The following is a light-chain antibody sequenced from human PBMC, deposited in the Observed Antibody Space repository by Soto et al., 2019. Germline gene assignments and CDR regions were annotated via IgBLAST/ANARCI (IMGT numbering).Light chain of an antibody. CDR2: TTS. CDR3: QQSYSMPWT. Sequence: DIQMTQSPSTLSASVGDRITITCRASQRIGGYLNWYQQKPGKAPKLLIYTTSNLQSGVPSRFSGSESGTDFTVTISSLQPEDFATYYCQQSYSMPWTFGQGTKVEVK. J-gene: IGKJ1*01. V-gene: IGKV1-39*01. CDR1: QRIGGY.